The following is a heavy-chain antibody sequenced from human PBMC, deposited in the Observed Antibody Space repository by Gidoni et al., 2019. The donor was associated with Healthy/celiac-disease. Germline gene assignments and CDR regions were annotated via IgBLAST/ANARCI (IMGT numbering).Heavy chain of an antibody. Sequence: QLQLQESGPGLVKPSETLSLTCTVSGGSLSSSSYYWGWIRQPPGKGLEWIGSIYYSGSTYYNPSLKSRVTISVDTSKNQFSLKLSSVTAADTAVYYCARLAAAGTKDLNWFDPWGQGTLVTVSS. J-gene: IGHJ5*02. CDR2: IYYSGST. V-gene: IGHV4-39*01. CDR1: GGSLSSSSYY. D-gene: IGHD6-13*01. CDR3: ARLAAAGTKDLNWFDP.